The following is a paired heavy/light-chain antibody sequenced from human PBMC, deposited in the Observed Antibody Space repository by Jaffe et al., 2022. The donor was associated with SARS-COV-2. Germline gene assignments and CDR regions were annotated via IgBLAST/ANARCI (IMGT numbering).Light chain of an antibody. CDR1: QSVGSD. CDR3: QQYNNWPPYT. J-gene: IGKJ2*01. V-gene: IGKV3-15*01. Sequence: EILMTQSPATLSVSPGERATLSCRASQSVGSDLAWYQQKPGQAPRLLIYGAFARATGIPARFSGSGSGTEFTLTISSLQSEDFAVYYCQQYNNWPPYTFGQGTKLEIK. CDR2: GAF.
Heavy chain of an antibody. J-gene: IGHJ6*02. V-gene: IGHV3-53*01. CDR1: GLTVSGNY. Sequence: EMQLVESGGALIQPGGSLRLSCAASGLTVSGNYMNWVRQAPGMGLEWVSIIHRSGETYYVDSVKGRFTISRDNSKNTVYLEMNRLRAEDTAVYYCARGFYGMNVWGQGTMVTVSS. CDR3: ARGFYGMNV. CDR2: IHRSGET.